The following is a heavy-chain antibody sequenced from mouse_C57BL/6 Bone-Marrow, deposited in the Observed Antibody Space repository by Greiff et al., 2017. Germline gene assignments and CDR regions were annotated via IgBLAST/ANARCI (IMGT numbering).Heavy chain of an antibody. CDR1: GYAFSSSW. V-gene: IGHV1-82*01. J-gene: IGHJ2*01. Sequence: VQLQQSGPELVKPGASVKISCKASGYAFSSSWMNWAKQRPGKGLEWIGRIYPGDGDTNYNGKFKGKATLTADKSSSTAYMQLSSLTSEDSAVYFCARYDYDGYFDYWGQGTTLTVSS. CDR3: ARYDYDGYFDY. D-gene: IGHD2-4*01. CDR2: IYPGDGDT.